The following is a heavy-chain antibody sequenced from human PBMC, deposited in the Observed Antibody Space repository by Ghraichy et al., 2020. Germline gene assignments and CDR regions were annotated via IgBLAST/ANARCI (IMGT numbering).Heavy chain of an antibody. CDR2: INHSGST. CDR3: ARDPRGPDGMDV. D-gene: IGHD3-10*01. J-gene: IGHJ6*02. V-gene: IGHV4-34*01. CDR1: GGSFSGYY. Sequence: SETLSLTCAVYGGSFSGYYWSWIRQPPGKGLEWIGEINHSGSTNYNPSLKSRVTISVDTSKNQFSLKLSSVTAADTAVYYCARDPRGPDGMDVWGQGTTVTVSS.